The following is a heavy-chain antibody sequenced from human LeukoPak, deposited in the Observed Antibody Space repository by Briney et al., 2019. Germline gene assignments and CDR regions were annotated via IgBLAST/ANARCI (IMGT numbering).Heavy chain of an antibody. CDR3: AKFSSGCDY. D-gene: IGHD6-19*01. Sequence: PGGSLRLSCVASGFTFSRHDMNWVRQAPGKGLEWVAVISYDGSNKYYADSVKGRFTISRDNSKNTLYLQMNSLRAEDTAVYYCAKFSSGCDYWGQGTLVTVSS. J-gene: IGHJ4*02. V-gene: IGHV3-30*18. CDR1: GFTFSRHD. CDR2: ISYDGSNK.